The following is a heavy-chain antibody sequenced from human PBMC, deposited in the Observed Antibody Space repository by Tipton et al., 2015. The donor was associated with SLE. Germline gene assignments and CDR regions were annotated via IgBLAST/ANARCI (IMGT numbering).Heavy chain of an antibody. CDR2: IIPIFGTA. D-gene: IGHD3-3*01. Sequence: QSGPEVKKPGSSVKVSCKASGGTFSSYAISWVRQAPGQGLEWMGRIIPIFGTANYAQKFQGRVTITADESTSTAYMELSSLRSEDTAVYYCARDLIKYYDFWSGYDYYYGMDVWGQGTTVTVSS. J-gene: IGHJ6*02. V-gene: IGHV1-69*13. CDR3: ARDLIKYYDFWSGYDYYYGMDV. CDR1: GGTFSSYA.